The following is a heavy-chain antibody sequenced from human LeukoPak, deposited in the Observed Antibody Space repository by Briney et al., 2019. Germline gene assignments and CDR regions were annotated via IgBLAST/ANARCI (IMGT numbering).Heavy chain of an antibody. CDR1: GFTFNRYW. D-gene: IGHD3-10*01. Sequence: PGGSLRLSCAASGFTFNRYWMQWVRQAPGKGLVWVSHINSDGSSATYAASVKGRFTISRDNAKNTLYLQLNSLRAEDTAVYYCVRDNYGVDFWGQGTLVTVSS. CDR3: VRDNYGVDF. V-gene: IGHV3-74*01. J-gene: IGHJ4*02. CDR2: INSDGSSA.